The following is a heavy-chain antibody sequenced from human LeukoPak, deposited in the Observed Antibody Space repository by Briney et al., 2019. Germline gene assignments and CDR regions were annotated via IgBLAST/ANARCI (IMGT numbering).Heavy chain of an antibody. V-gene: IGHV4-59*08. CDR1: GASITNS. Sequence: SETLSLTRSVSGASITNSWNWLRQSPGKGLEWIGYFSLGETTSYTSSLKSRVTISRDTSKNQVSPKLTSVTAADTAVYYCARWDELDWAFGTWGPGTLVTVSS. CDR3: ARWDELDWAFGT. D-gene: IGHD2-21*01. CDR2: FSLGETT. J-gene: IGHJ5*02.